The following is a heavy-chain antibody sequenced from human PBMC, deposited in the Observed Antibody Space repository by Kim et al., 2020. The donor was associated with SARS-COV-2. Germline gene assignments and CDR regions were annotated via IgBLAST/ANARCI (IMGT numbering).Heavy chain of an antibody. CDR1: GGSISSSSYY. CDR3: ARLGTGYRYWFDP. J-gene: IGHJ5*02. D-gene: IGHD1-1*01. Sequence: SETLSLTCTVSGGSISSSSYYWGWIRQPPGKGLEWIGSIYYSGSTYYNPSLKSRVTISVDTSKNQFSLKLSSVTAADTTVYYCARLGTGYRYWFDPWGQG. CDR2: IYYSGST. V-gene: IGHV4-39*01.